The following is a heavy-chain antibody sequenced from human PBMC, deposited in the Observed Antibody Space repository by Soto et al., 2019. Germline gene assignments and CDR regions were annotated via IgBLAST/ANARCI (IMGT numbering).Heavy chain of an antibody. CDR3: AHIKISVAVTEIDY. V-gene: IGHV2-5*02. CDR2: IYWDDDK. J-gene: IGHJ4*02. Sequence: QITLKESGPTLVKPTQTLTLTCTFSGFSLSTSGVGVGWIRQPPGKALEWLALIYWDDDKRYSPSLKSRLTITKDTSKNQVVLTMTNMDPVDTATYYCAHIKISVAVTEIDYWGQGTLVTVSS. CDR1: GFSLSTSGVG. D-gene: IGHD6-19*01.